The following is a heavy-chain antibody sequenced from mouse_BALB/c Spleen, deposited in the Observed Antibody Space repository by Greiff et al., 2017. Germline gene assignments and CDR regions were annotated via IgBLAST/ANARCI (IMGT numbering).Heavy chain of an antibody. CDR2: IWRGGST. CDR1: GFSLTSYG. J-gene: IGHJ2*01. Sequence: VQLKESGPSLVQPSQSLSITCTVSGFSLTSYGVHWVRQSPGKGLEWLGVIWRGGSTDYNAAFMSRLSITKDNSKSQVFFKMNSLQADDTAIYYCAKGGYRYGYYFDYWGQGTTLTVSS. V-gene: IGHV2-5-1*01. D-gene: IGHD2-14*01. CDR3: AKGGYRYGYYFDY.